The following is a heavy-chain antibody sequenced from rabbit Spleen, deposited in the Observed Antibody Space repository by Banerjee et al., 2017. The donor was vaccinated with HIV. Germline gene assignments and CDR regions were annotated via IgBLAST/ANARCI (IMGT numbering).Heavy chain of an antibody. D-gene: IGHD4-2*01. CDR1: GIDFSNYFY. J-gene: IGHJ4*01. Sequence: QEQLVESGGGLVQPTGSLTPTCKASGIDFSNYFYIYWVRQAPGKGLELIAWIYTSNGSTWYASWVNGRFTISRSTSLNTVDLKMTSLTAADTATHFCASDAGDRGDGVVMGINLWGPGTLVTVS. V-gene: IGHV1S43*01. CDR3: ASDAGDRGDGVVMGINL. CDR2: IYTSNGST.